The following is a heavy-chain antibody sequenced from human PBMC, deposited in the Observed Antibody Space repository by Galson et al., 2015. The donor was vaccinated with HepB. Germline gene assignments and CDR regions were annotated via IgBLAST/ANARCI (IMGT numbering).Heavy chain of an antibody. Sequence: SLRLSCAASGFIFSTYGMNWVRQTPGKGLEWVSSISSGSSYIHYTDSVRGRFTVSRDNAKHSLYLQMYGLRPEDTAIYYCARQELGNAIDYWGRGTLVTVSS. CDR2: ISSGSSYI. V-gene: IGHV3-21*06. CDR1: GFIFSTYG. CDR3: ARQELGNAIDY. D-gene: IGHD1-14*01. J-gene: IGHJ4*02.